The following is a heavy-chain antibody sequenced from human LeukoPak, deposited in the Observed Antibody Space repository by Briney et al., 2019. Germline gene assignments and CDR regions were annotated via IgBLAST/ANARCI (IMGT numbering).Heavy chain of an antibody. D-gene: IGHD3-22*01. J-gene: IGHJ4*02. CDR3: AKSEYYYDSSGYY. V-gene: IGHV3-23*01. CDR1: GFTFSSYA. CDR2: ISGSGGST. Sequence: GGSLRLSCAASGFTFSSYAMSWVRQAPGKGLEWVSGISGSGGSTYYADSVKGRFTISRDNSKNTLYLQMNSLRAEDTAVYYCAKSEYYYDSSGYYWGQGTLVTVSS.